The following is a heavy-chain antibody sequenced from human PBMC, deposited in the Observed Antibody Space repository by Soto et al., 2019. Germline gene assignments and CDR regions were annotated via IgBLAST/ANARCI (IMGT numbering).Heavy chain of an antibody. CDR3: ARGALFWSGYYKFGWYFDL. CDR1: GFTFSSYA. Sequence: GGSLRLSCAASGFTFSSYAMHWVRQAPGKGLEYVSAISSNGGSTYYADSVKGRFTISRDNSKNTLYLQMGSLRAEDMAVYYCARGALFWSGYYKFGWYFDLWGRGTLVTVSS. CDR2: ISSNGGST. D-gene: IGHD3-3*01. J-gene: IGHJ2*01. V-gene: IGHV3-64*02.